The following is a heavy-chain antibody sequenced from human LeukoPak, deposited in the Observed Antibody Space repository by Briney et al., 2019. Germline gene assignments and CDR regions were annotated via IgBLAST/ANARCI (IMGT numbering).Heavy chain of an antibody. CDR2: FDPEDGET. Sequence: GASVKVSCKVSGYTLTELSMHWVRQAPGKGLEWMGGFDPEDGETIYAQKFQGRVTMTEDTSTDTAYKELSSLRSEDTAVYYCATELGYCSSTSCPLGYWGQGTLVTVSS. CDR3: ATELGYCSSTSCPLGY. CDR1: GYTLTELS. D-gene: IGHD2-2*01. V-gene: IGHV1-24*01. J-gene: IGHJ4*02.